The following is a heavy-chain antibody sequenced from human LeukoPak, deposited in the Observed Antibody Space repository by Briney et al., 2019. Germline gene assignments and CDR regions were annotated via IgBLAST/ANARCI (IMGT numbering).Heavy chain of an antibody. V-gene: IGHV4-59*01. CDR3: ARGKYYYDSSGYYGPTPYYFDY. CDR2: IYYSGST. J-gene: IGHJ4*02. CDR1: GGPISSYY. D-gene: IGHD3-22*01. Sequence: SETLSLTCTVSGGPISSYYWSWIRQPPGKGLEWIGYIYYSGSTNYNPSLKSRVTISVDTSKNQFSLKLSSVTAADTAVYYCARGKYYYDSSGYYGPTPYYFDYWGQGTLVTVSS.